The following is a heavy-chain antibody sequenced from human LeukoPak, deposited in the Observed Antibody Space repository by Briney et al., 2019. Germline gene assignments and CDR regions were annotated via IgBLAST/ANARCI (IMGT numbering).Heavy chain of an antibody. CDR2: ISSSGSTI. CDR3: ASFSGYYEKDAFDI. D-gene: IGHD3-22*01. V-gene: IGHV3-48*03. CDR1: GFTFSSYE. J-gene: IGHJ3*02. Sequence: GGSLRLSCAASGFTFSSYEMNWVRQAPGKGLEWVSYISSSGSTIYYADSVKGRFTISRDNAKNSLYLQMNSLRAEDTAVYYCASFSGYYEKDAFDIWGQGTMVTVSS.